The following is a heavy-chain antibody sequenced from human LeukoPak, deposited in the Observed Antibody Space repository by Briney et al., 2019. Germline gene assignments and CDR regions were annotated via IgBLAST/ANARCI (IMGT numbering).Heavy chain of an antibody. CDR1: GGPFSSYY. Sequence: SETLSFTCTVSGGPFSSYYWSWIRQPPGKGLEWIGYIYYTGSANYNPSLKSRVTMSVDTSKNQFSLKLSSVTAADTAVYYCARQRADRIFGVVMGFGLDYWGRGTLVTVSS. V-gene: IGHV4-59*12. D-gene: IGHD3-3*02. CDR2: IYYTGSA. J-gene: IGHJ4*02. CDR3: ARQRADRIFGVVMGFGLDY.